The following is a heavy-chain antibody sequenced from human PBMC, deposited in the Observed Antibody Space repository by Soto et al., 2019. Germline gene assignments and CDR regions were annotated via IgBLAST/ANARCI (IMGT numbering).Heavy chain of an antibody. J-gene: IGHJ4*02. V-gene: IGHV4-34*01. CDR1: GGSFSGYY. Sequence: PSETLSLTCAVYGGSFSGYYWTWIRQPPGTGLEWIGEINHSGSTNYNPSLKSRVTISVDTSKNQFSLKLTSVTAADTAVYYCARDRVRGPCSTSYYRAFDYWGQGTLVTVSS. CDR2: INHSGST. CDR3: ARDRVRGPCSTSYYRAFDY. D-gene: IGHD2-2*02.